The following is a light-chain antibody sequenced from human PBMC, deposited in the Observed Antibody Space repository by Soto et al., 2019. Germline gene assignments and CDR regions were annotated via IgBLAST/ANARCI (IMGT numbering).Light chain of an antibody. Sequence: DIQMTQSPSTLSGSVGDRVTITCRASQTISNWLAWYQQKPGKAPKLLIYKASTLKSGVPSRFSGSGSGTEFTLTISSLQPDDFATYYCQHYNSYSEAFGQGSMV. CDR2: KAS. CDR3: QHYNSYSEA. J-gene: IGKJ1*01. V-gene: IGKV1-5*03. CDR1: QTISNW.